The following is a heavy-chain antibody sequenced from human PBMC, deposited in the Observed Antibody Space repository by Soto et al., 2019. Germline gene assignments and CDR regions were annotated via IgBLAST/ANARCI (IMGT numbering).Heavy chain of an antibody. Sequence: GESLKISCKASGYSFTNYWITWMRQTPGKGLECMGMIDPSDSYSNYSPSFQGHVTMLVDKSISSAYLQFGSLKASDTAMYYCARHRDILSGYSAADNWGQGTQVTAPQ. J-gene: IGHJ4*02. CDR1: GYSFTNYW. V-gene: IGHV5-10-1*01. D-gene: IGHD3-9*01. CDR3: ARHRDILSGYSAADN. CDR2: IDPSDSYS.